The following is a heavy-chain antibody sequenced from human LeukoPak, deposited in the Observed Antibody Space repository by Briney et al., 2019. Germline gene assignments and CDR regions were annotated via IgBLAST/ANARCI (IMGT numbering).Heavy chain of an antibody. CDR3: ASLVVVTALLDY. CDR1: GGSISSSSYY. D-gene: IGHD2-21*02. J-gene: IGHJ4*02. V-gene: IGHV4-39*01. Sequence: SETLSLTCTVSGGSISSSSYYWGWIRQPPGKGLEWIGSIYYSGSTYYNPSLKSRVTISVDTSKNQFSLKLSSVTAADTAVYYCASLVVVTALLDYWGQGTLVTVPS. CDR2: IYYSGST.